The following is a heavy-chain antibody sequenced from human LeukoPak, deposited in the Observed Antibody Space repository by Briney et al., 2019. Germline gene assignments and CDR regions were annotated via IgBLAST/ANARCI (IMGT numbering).Heavy chain of an antibody. CDR2: ILYDGSNK. V-gene: IGHV3-30*03. J-gene: IGHJ4*02. CDR1: GFTFSNFG. Sequence: GGSLRLSCAASGFTFSNFGMHWVRQAPGKGLEWVAAILYDGSNKYYGDSMKGRFTISRDNSKNTLYLQMNSLRAEDTAVYYCTSPYDDILTGYYWGQGTLVTVSS. CDR3: TSPYDDILTGYY. D-gene: IGHD3-9*01.